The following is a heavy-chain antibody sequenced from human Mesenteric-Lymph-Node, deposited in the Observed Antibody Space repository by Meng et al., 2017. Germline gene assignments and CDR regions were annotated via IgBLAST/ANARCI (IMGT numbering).Heavy chain of an antibody. Sequence: QVRLAESGPGLVKPSQTLTLTCSVSGGSISSGDSYWSWIRQPPGKGLEWIGYVYHSDNTCHNPSLKSRVTISVDRSKKQFSLKVTSVTAADTAVYYCATQESRDGHNPYWGQGTLVTVSS. CDR2: VYHSDNT. D-gene: IGHD5-24*01. V-gene: IGHV4-30-4*01. CDR1: GGSISSGDSY. CDR3: ATQESRDGHNPY. J-gene: IGHJ4*02.